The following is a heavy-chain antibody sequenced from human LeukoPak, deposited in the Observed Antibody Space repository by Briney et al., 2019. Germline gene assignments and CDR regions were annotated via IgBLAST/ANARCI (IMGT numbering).Heavy chain of an antibody. D-gene: IGHD3-3*01. V-gene: IGHV1-18*01. CDR1: GYTFTSYG. CDR3: ARVGWYYDFWSGYPDAFHI. Sequence: GASVKVSCKASGYTFTSYGISWVRQAPGQGLEWMGWISAYNGNTNYAQKLQGTVTMTTDTSTSTAYMELRSLRSDDTGVYYCARVGWYYDFWSGYPDAFHIWGQGTMVTVSS. J-gene: IGHJ3*02. CDR2: ISAYNGNT.